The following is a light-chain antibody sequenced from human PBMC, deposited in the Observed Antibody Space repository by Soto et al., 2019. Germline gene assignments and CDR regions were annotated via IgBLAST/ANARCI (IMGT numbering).Light chain of an antibody. CDR2: AAS. CDR3: LQGYSTPLT. Sequence: DIQMTQSPSSLSASVGDRVTITCRASQTISTYLNWYQQKPGRAPKLLIFAASSLQSGVPPRFSGSGSGTDFTLTVSSLQPEDFATYFCLQGYSTPLTFGGGTKVDIK. J-gene: IGKJ4*01. V-gene: IGKV1-39*01. CDR1: QTISTY.